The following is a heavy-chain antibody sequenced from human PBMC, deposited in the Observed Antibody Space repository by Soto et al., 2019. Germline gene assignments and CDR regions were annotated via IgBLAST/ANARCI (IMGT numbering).Heavy chain of an antibody. Sequence: SETLSLTCAVYGGSFSGYYWSWIRQPPGKGLEWIGEINHSGSTNYNPSLKSRVTISVDTSKNQFSLKLSSVTAADTAVYYCARYITMVRGVIRGARPGRYFDYWGQGTLVTVSS. CDR1: GGSFSGYY. J-gene: IGHJ4*02. D-gene: IGHD3-10*01. CDR2: INHSGST. V-gene: IGHV4-34*01. CDR3: ARYITMVRGVIRGARPGRYFDY.